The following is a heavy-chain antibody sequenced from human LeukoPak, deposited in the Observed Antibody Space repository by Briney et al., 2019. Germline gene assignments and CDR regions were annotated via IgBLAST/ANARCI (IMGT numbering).Heavy chain of an antibody. J-gene: IGHJ4*02. Sequence: ASVKVSCKASGYTFTSYYMHWVRQAPGQGLEWMGIINPSGGSTSYAQKFQGRVTMTRDTSTSTAYMELSRLRSDDTAVYYCASHTITIFGVVWGQGTLVTVSS. CDR3: ASHTITIFGVV. CDR2: INPSGGST. D-gene: IGHD3-3*01. V-gene: IGHV1-46*01. CDR1: GYTFTSYY.